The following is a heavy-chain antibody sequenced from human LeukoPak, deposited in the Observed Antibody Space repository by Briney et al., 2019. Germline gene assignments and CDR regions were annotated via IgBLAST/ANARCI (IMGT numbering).Heavy chain of an antibody. V-gene: IGHV4-61*02. D-gene: IGHD6-19*01. CDR2: IYTSGGT. CDR3: ARDRHSSGWTYFDY. Sequence: PSQTLSLTCTVSGVSISSGDYYWTWIRQPAGKGLEWIGRIYTSGGTNYNPSLKSRVTISVDTSMNQFSLNLTSVTAADTAVYYCARDRHSSGWTYFDYWGQGTLVTVSS. J-gene: IGHJ4*02. CDR1: GVSISSGDYY.